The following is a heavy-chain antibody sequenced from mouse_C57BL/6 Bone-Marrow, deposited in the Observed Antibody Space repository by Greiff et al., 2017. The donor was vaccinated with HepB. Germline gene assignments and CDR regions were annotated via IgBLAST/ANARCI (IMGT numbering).Heavy chain of an antibody. V-gene: IGHV1-7*01. J-gene: IGHJ4*01. CDR3: ARVDWTAYYTKSYAMDY. CDR1: GYTFTSYW. D-gene: IGHD2-5*01. Sequence: QVHVKQSGAELAKPGASVKLSCKASGYTFTSYWMHWVKQRPGQGLEWIGYINPSSGYTKYNQKFKDKATLTADKSSSTAYMQLSSLTYEDSAVYYCARVDWTAYYTKSYAMDYWGQGTSVTVSS. CDR2: INPSSGYT.